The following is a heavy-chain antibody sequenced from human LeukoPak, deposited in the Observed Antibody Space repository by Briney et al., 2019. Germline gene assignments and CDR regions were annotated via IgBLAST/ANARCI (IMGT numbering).Heavy chain of an antibody. Sequence: GGSLRLSCAASGFTFSSYGMSWVRQAPGKGLEWVSAISASGGSTYYADSVKGRFTISRDNSKNTLYLQMNSLRAEDTAVYYCAKRGGMYPAHYFDYWGQGTLVTVSS. D-gene: IGHD6-13*01. CDR3: AKRGGMYPAHYFDY. J-gene: IGHJ4*02. CDR2: ISASGGST. V-gene: IGHV3-23*01. CDR1: GFTFSSYG.